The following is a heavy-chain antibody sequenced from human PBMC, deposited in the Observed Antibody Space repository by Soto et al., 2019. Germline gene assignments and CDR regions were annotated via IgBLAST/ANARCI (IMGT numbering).Heavy chain of an antibody. CDR1: GGSIISTDYC. Sequence: SETLSLTCTVPGGSIISTDYCFICIRQRPWKGLELIGYTYYSGRPYYNPALKSRITISVDTSKNQLSLKLDSVTAADTAVYYCARFTGDGENWFDPWGQGTLVTVSS. V-gene: IGHV4-30-4*01. J-gene: IGHJ5*01. CDR3: ARFTGDGENWFDP. CDR2: TYYSGRP. D-gene: IGHD4-17*01.